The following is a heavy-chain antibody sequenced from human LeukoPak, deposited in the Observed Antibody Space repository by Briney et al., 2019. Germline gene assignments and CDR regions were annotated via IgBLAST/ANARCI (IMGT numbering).Heavy chain of an antibody. CDR1: GYTFTSYG. Sequence: ASVKVSCNASGYTFTSYGISWVRQPPGQGLELMGWISAYNGNTNYAQKLQGRVTMTTDTSTSTAYMELRSLRSDDTAVYYCATAHTVTSNWFDPWGQGTLVTVSS. CDR3: ATAHTVTSNWFDP. CDR2: ISAYNGNT. V-gene: IGHV1-18*01. J-gene: IGHJ5*02. D-gene: IGHD4-17*01.